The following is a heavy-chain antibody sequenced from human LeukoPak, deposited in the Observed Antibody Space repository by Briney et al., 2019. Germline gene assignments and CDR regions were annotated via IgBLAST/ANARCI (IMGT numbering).Heavy chain of an antibody. CDR3: ARVTGYVIEDNFDY. CDR2: IYYGGST. J-gene: IGHJ4*02. CDR1: GGSISSYY. Sequence: SETLSLTCTVSGGSISSYYWSWIRQPPGKGLEWIGYIYYGGSTNYNPSLKSRVTMSVDTSKNQFSLKLRSVTAADTAVYYCARVTGYVIEDNFDYWGQGTLVTVSS. D-gene: IGHD2-15*01. V-gene: IGHV4-59*01.